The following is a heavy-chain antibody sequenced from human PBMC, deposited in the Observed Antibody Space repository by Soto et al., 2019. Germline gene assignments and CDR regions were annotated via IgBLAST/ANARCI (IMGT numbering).Heavy chain of an antibody. D-gene: IGHD2-21*01. CDR2: ISGSGTST. CDR1: GFTFSSYA. Sequence: GALRLSCAASGFTFSSYALNWVRQGPWKGLEWVAEISGSGTSTYYAPSVKGRFIISSDSSKNTLYLRMYSLRAEDTAMYYCAKSLSALFSLGDFKYWGQGALVTVSS. CDR3: AKSLSALFSLGDFKY. V-gene: IGHV3-23*01. J-gene: IGHJ4*02.